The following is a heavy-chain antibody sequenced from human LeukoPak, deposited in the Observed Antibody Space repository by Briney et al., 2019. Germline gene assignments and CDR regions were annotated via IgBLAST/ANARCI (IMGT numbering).Heavy chain of an antibody. D-gene: IGHD3-3*01. CDR1: GFTLGSANA. V-gene: IGHV3-23*01. Sequence: GGSLRLSCAASGFTLGSANAMTWVRQAPGKGLEWVSLISASGSATYYADSVRGRFAISRDIPKNTLFLQMSSLRTEDTAVYYCAKGTLFGVVTSFDFWGQGTLVTVSS. CDR3: AKGTLFGVVTSFDF. J-gene: IGHJ4*02. CDR2: ISASGSAT.